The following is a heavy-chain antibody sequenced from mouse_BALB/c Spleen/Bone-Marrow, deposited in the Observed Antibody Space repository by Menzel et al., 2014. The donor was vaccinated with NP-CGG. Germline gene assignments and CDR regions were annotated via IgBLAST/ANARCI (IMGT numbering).Heavy chain of an antibody. CDR3: ARPGYGSSYAY. J-gene: IGHJ2*01. Sequence: QVQLQQSGAELVRPWSSVKISCKASGYGFSTYWMNWVKQRPGRGLEWIGQIYPGDGDTNYNGKLKDTSTMTADKSSSTVYMQISSLTSEDSAVYFCARPGYGSSYAYWGQGTPLTVSS. V-gene: IGHV1-80*01. CDR2: IYPGDGDT. CDR1: GYGFSTYW. D-gene: IGHD1-1*01.